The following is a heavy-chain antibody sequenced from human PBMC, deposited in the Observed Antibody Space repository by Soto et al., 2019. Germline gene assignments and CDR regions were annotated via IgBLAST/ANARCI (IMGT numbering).Heavy chain of an antibody. V-gene: IGHV3-66*04. CDR2: IYSGGST. Sequence: GGSLRLSCAASGFTVSSNYMSWVRQAPGKGLEWVSVIYSGGSTYYADSVKGRFTISRDNSKNTLYLQMNSLRAEDTAVYYCARPGILCSSTSCPLDYWGQGTLVTVSS. D-gene: IGHD2-2*01. J-gene: IGHJ4*02. CDR3: ARPGILCSSTSCPLDY. CDR1: GFTVSSNY.